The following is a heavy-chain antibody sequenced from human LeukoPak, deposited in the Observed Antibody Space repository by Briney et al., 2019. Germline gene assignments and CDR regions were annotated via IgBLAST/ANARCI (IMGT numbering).Heavy chain of an antibody. Sequence: GRSLRLSCAASGFTLSSYGMHWVRQAPGKGLEWVAVISYDGSNKYYADSVKGRFTISRDKPKITLYLQMDSLRAEDTAVYYCAKDRGAAIGRYYGMDVWGQGTTVTVSS. V-gene: IGHV3-30*18. CDR2: ISYDGSNK. J-gene: IGHJ6*02. CDR3: AKDRGAAIGRYYGMDV. CDR1: GFTLSSYG. D-gene: IGHD1-26*01.